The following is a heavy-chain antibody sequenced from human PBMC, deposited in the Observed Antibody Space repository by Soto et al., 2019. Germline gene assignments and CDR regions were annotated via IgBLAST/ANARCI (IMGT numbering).Heavy chain of an antibody. CDR3: VRDFEGRYGDGTLDS. CDR1: GFTFSSYW. CDR2: IKQDGSEN. D-gene: IGHD2-21*02. V-gene: IGHV3-7*03. Sequence: GGSPILSCAASGFTFSSYWMSWVRQAPGKGLEWVANIKQDGSENYYVDSVRGRFTISRDNAKNSLYLQMNSLRAEDTAVYYCVRDFEGRYGDGTLDSWSKGTCVTVCS. J-gene: IGHJ4*02.